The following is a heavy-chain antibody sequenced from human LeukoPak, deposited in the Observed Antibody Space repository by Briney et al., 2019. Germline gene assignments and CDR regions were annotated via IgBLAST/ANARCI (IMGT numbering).Heavy chain of an antibody. J-gene: IGHJ3*02. Sequence: ASVKVSCKASGYTFTGYYMHWVRQAPGQGLEWMGWINPNSGGTNYAQKFQGRVTLTRDTSITTAYMGLSSLRSDDTAVYYCSKGVGAFDIWGQGTMVTVSS. CDR1: GYTFTGYY. D-gene: IGHD2-8*01. CDR2: INPNSGGT. CDR3: SKGVGAFDI. V-gene: IGHV1-2*02.